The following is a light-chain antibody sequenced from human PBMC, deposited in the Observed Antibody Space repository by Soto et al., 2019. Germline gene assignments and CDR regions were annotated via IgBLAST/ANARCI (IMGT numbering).Light chain of an antibody. J-gene: IGKJ1*01. CDR1: QSFSGW. CDR3: QQFRT. Sequence: DIQMTPSPSTLSASVVDIVNVTCRCSQSFSGWLGWYQQKPGKAPKLMIYDASNLESGVPSRFSGSGSGTEFTLTISSLQPDDFATYYCQQFRTCGQGTKGDIK. V-gene: IGKV1-5*01. CDR2: DAS.